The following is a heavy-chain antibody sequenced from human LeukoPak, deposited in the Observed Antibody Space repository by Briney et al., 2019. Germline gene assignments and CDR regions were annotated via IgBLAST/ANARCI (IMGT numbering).Heavy chain of an antibody. J-gene: IGHJ4*02. CDR2: IKQDGSEK. CDR3: ASGWDYSSSWYYFGY. CDR1: GFTFSSYW. D-gene: IGHD6-13*01. V-gene: IGHV3-7*01. Sequence: TGGSLRLSCAASGFTFSSYWMSWVRQAPGKGLEWVANIKQDGSEKYYVDSVKGRFTISRDNAKNSLYLQMNSLRAEDTAVYYCASGWDYSSSWYYFGYWGQGTLVTVSS.